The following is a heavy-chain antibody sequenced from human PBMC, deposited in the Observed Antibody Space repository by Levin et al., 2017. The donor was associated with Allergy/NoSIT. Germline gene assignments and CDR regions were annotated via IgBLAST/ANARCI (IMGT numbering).Heavy chain of an antibody. J-gene: IGHJ6*02. CDR3: ARYPLGYCSGGSCPDYYYYGMDV. D-gene: IGHD2-15*01. CDR2: MNPNSGNT. CDR1: GYTFTSYD. Sequence: GESLKISCKASGYTFTSYDINWVRQATGQGLEWMGWMNPNSGNTGYAQKFQGRVTMTRNTSISTAYMELSSLRSEDTAVYYCARYPLGYCSGGSCPDYYYYGMDVWGQGTTVTVSS. V-gene: IGHV1-8*01.